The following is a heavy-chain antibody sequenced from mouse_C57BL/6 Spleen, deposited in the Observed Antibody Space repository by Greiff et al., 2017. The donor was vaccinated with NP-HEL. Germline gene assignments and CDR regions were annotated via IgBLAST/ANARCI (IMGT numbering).Heavy chain of an antibody. CDR1: GYAFSSSW. Sequence: VKLMESGPELVKPGASVKISCKASGYAFSSSWMNWVKQRPGKGLERIGRIYPGDGDTNYNGKFKGKATLTADKSSSTAYMQLSSLTSEDSAVYFCAKGGLRDHFDYWGQGTTLTVSS. J-gene: IGHJ2*01. D-gene: IGHD2-2*01. V-gene: IGHV1-82*01. CDR3: AKGGLRDHFDY. CDR2: IYPGDGDT.